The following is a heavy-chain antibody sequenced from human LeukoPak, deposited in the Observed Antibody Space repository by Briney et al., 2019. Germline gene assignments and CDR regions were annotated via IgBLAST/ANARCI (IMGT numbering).Heavy chain of an antibody. J-gene: IGHJ4*01. D-gene: IGHD1-26*01. CDR2: ISSSGSTI. V-gene: IGHV3-48*03. Sequence: PGGSLRLSCAASGFTFSSYEMNWVRQAPRKGLEWVSYISSSGSTIYYADSVKGRFTISRDNAKNSLYLQMNSLRAEDTAVYYCAPWGGSYLRTLDYWGQGTLVTVSS. CDR1: GFTFSSYE. CDR3: APWGGSYLRTLDY.